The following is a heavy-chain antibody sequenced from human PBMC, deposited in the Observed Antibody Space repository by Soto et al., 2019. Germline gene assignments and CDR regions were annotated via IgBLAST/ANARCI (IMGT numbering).Heavy chain of an antibody. V-gene: IGHV4-39*07. D-gene: IGHD3-22*01. CDR2: IYYSGST. CDR1: GGSISSSSYY. CDR3: ARDQYYYDSSGYYFGSWFDP. J-gene: IGHJ5*02. Sequence: SETLSLTCTVSGGSISSSSYYWGWIRQPPGKGLEWIGSIYYSGSTYYNPSLKSRVTISVDTSKNQFSLKLSSVTAEDTAVYYCARDQYYYDSSGYYFGSWFDPWGQGTLVTVSS.